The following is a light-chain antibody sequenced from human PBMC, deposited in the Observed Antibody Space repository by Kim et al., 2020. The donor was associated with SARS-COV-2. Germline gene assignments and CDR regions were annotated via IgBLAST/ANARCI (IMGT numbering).Light chain of an antibody. Sequence: GQRVTNSCSGRSSNIGSNTATWYQQRPGAAPKGLIYGNNQRPSGVPDRFSGSKSGSSACMASSGLQSEDEADYYCAAWDDSLNGVVFGGGTQLTVL. CDR3: AAWDDSLNGVV. J-gene: IGLJ2*01. V-gene: IGLV1-44*01. CDR1: SSNIGSNT. CDR2: GNN.